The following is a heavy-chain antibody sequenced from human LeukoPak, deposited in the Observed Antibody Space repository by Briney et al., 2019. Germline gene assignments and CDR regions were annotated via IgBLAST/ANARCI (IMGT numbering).Heavy chain of an antibody. CDR1: GFTFSNYD. Sequence: GGTLRLSRAASGFTFSNYDMTWVRQAPGKGLEGVSDISGSGDSTYYADSVKGRFTISRDNAENSLYLQMNSLRAEDTAVYYCARARDYGSGKANAFDIWGQGTMVTVSS. V-gene: IGHV3-23*01. CDR2: ISGSGDST. CDR3: ARARDYGSGKANAFDI. D-gene: IGHD3-10*01. J-gene: IGHJ3*02.